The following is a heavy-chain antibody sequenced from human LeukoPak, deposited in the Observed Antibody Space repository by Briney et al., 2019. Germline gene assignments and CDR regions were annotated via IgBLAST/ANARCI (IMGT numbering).Heavy chain of an antibody. Sequence: GGSLRLSCAASGFTFSSYGMYWVRQAPGKGLEWVAFIRYDGSNKYYADSVKGRFTISRDNSKNTLYLQMNSLRAEDTAVYYCARVRSIAAAADAFDIWGQGTMVTVSS. V-gene: IGHV3-30*02. CDR3: ARVRSIAAAADAFDI. D-gene: IGHD6-25*01. CDR2: IRYDGSNK. CDR1: GFTFSSYG. J-gene: IGHJ3*02.